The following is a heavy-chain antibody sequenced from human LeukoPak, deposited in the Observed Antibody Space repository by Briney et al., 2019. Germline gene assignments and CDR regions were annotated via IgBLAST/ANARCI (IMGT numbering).Heavy chain of an antibody. V-gene: IGHV1-46*01. J-gene: IGHJ4*02. D-gene: IGHD6-6*01. CDR1: GYTFPSYF. CDR3: ARTAARRFDY. Sequence: ASVKVSCKASGYTFPSYFMHWVRQAPGQGLEWMGIINPTGGSTTYAQKFQGRVTMTRDTSTSTVYMELSSLRSDDTAVYYCARTAARRFDYWAREPWSPPPQ. CDR2: INPTGGST.